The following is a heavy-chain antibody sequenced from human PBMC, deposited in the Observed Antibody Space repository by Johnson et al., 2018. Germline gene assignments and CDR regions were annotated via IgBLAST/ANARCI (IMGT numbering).Heavy chain of an antibody. CDR1: GLIFGDFW. CDR3: ARGHKGLGV. CDR2: INQDGSEQ. V-gene: IGHV3-7*01. J-gene: IGHJ6*02. Sequence: VQLQESGGGLVQPGGSLRLSCAASGLIFGDFWMSWVRQAPGRGLEWVAYINQDGSEQCYMDSMKGLFTISRDNARDSLYLQMNSLREEDTAVYYCARGHKGLGVWGQGTTVTVSS.